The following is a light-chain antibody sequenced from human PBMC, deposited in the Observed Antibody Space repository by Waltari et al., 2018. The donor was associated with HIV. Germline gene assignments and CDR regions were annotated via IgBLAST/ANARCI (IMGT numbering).Light chain of an antibody. CDR1: QSIDTS. V-gene: IGKV1-5*03. CDR3: QNYNAYAT. J-gene: IGKJ1*01. CDR2: KAS. Sequence: DIQLTQAPSTLSASVGDSVTITCRASQSIDTSLAWYQQQPGKAPKLLIYKASSLNSGVPSRFSGRGSGTEFTLTISSLQSDDFATYYCQNYNAYATFGQGTKVEIK.